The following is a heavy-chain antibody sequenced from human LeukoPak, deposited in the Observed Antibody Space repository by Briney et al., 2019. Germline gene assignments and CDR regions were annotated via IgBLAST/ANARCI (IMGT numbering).Heavy chain of an antibody. CDR3: ARGRIAARPSWFDP. J-gene: IGHJ5*02. CDR1: GGSFRGYY. V-gene: IGHV4-34*01. Sequence: PSETLSLTCAVYGGSFRGYYWSWIRQPPGKGLEWGGETNHSGSTNYNPSLKSRVTISVDTSKNQFSLKLTSVPAADTAVYSCARGRIAARPSWFDPWGQGTLVPVSA. CDR2: TNHSGST. D-gene: IGHD6-6*01.